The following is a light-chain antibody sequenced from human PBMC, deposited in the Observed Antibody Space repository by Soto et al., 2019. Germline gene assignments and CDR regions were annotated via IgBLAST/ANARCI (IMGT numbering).Light chain of an antibody. V-gene: IGKV3-11*01. Sequence: EIVLAQSPAPLSLSPGGMATLSCRASQSVSSYLAWYQQKPGQAPRLLIYDASNTATGIPARFSGSGSGTDFTLTISSLEPEDFAVYYCQQRSNWTLTFGGGTKVDIK. J-gene: IGKJ4*01. CDR1: QSVSSY. CDR3: QQRSNWTLT. CDR2: DAS.